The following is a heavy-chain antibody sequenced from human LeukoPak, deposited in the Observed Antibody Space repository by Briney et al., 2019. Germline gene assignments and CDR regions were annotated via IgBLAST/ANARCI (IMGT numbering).Heavy chain of an antibody. D-gene: IGHD6-13*01. CDR1: GGSIHSYY. CDR3: ARVIIAAAGRGSYNWFDP. J-gene: IGHJ5*02. CDR2: IYYNGNT. V-gene: IGHV4-59*01. Sequence: SETLSLTCTVSGGSIHSYYWSWIRQPPGTGLESIGYIYYNGNTNYNPSLKSRVAMSVDTSKNQFSLKLSSVTAADTAVYYCARVIIAAAGRGSYNWFDPWGQGTLVTVSS.